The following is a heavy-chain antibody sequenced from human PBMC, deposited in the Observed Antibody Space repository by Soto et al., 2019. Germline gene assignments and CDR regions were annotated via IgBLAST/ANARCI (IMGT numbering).Heavy chain of an antibody. V-gene: IGHV1-18*01. Sequence: QVQLVQSGAEVKKPGASVKVSCKASGYTFTSYGISWVRQAPGQGLEWMGWISAYNGNRNYAQKLQGKVTLTTDTATSKAYMELRRLRSDDTAVYYCARDSPPVDFWGQGTLVTVSS. J-gene: IGHJ4*02. CDR1: GYTFTSYG. CDR2: ISAYNGNR. CDR3: ARDSPPVDF.